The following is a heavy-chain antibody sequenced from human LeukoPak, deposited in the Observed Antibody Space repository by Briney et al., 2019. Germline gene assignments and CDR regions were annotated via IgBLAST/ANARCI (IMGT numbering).Heavy chain of an antibody. CDR3: AKDRYYDNSGDHYESEY. Sequence: SQTLSLTCTVSGGSISSGGYYWSWIRQPPGKGLEWIGYIYHSGSTYYNPSLKSRVTISVDRSKNQFSLKLSSVTAADTAVYYCAKDRYYDNSGDHYESEYWGQGTLVTVSS. J-gene: IGHJ4*02. D-gene: IGHD3-22*01. CDR1: GGSISSGGYY. CDR2: IYHSGST. V-gene: IGHV4-30-2*01.